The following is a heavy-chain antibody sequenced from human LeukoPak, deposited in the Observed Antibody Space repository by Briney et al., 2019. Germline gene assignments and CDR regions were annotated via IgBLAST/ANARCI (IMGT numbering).Heavy chain of an antibody. CDR1: GFTLGHYW. CDR2: IKEDGSEK. Sequence: GGSLRLSCTASGFTLGHYWVAWVRQAPGKGLEWVANIKEDGSEKNYVDSVKGRFTISRDNAKNSLYLQMNSLRAEDTAVYYCARDAGYGYDRFDYWGQGTQVTVSS. D-gene: IGHD5-18*01. V-gene: IGHV3-7*01. J-gene: IGHJ4*02. CDR3: ARDAGYGYDRFDY.